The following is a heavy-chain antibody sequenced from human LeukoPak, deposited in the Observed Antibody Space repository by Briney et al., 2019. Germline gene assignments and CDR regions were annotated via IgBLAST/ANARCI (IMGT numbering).Heavy chain of an antibody. Sequence: GSLRLSCAASEFTFSSYWMSWVRQAPGKGLEWIGEINHSGSTNYNPSLKSRVTISVDTSKNQFSLKLSSVTAADTAVYYCASGSSWYHRISYWGQGTLVTVSS. CDR2: INHSGST. CDR1: EFTFSSYW. V-gene: IGHV4-34*01. CDR3: ASGSSWYHRISY. D-gene: IGHD6-13*01. J-gene: IGHJ4*02.